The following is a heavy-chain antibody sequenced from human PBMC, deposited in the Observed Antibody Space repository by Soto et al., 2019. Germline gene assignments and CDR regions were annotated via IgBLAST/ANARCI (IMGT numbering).Heavy chain of an antibody. CDR1: GFTFSDYY. J-gene: IGHJ5*02. Sequence: PGGSLRLSCAASGFTFSDYYMSWIRQAPGKGLEWVSYISSSSSYTNYADSVKGRFTISRDNAKNSLYLQMNSLRAEDTAVYYCARDSVDLGYSSRERRFDPWGQGTLVTVS. CDR3: ARDSVDLGYSSRERRFDP. D-gene: IGHD6-13*01. CDR2: ISSSSSYT. V-gene: IGHV3-11*06.